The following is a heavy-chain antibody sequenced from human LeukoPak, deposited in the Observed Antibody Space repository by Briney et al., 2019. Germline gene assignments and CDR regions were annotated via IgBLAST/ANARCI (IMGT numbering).Heavy chain of an antibody. V-gene: IGHV1-8*03. CDR3: ARALRYFDWLLIFGAFDI. CDR1: GYTFTSYG. Sequence: ASVKVSCKASGYTFTSYGISWVRQAPGQGLEWMGWMNPNSGNTGYAQKFQGRVTITRNTSISTAYMELSSLRSEDTAVYYCARALRYFDWLLIFGAFDIWGQGTMVTVSS. CDR2: MNPNSGNT. D-gene: IGHD3-9*01. J-gene: IGHJ3*02.